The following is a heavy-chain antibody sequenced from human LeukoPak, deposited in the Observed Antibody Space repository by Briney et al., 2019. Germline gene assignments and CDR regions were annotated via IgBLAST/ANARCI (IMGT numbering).Heavy chain of an antibody. D-gene: IGHD2-15*01. J-gene: IGHJ3*02. CDR1: GFTFSSYG. V-gene: IGHV3-30*02. CDR3: AKDGYCSGGSCYYAFDI. Sequence: PGGSLRLSCAASGFTFSSYGMHWVRQAPGKGLEWVAFIRYDGSNKYYADSVKGRFTISRDNSKNTLYLQMNSLRAEDTAVYYCAKDGYCSGGSCYYAFDIWGQGTMVTVSS. CDR2: IRYDGSNK.